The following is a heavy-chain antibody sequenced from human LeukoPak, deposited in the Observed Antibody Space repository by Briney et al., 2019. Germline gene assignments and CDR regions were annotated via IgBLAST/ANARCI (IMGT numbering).Heavy chain of an antibody. CDR3: ARVGVLRFLKDPWFDP. CDR1: GGTFSSYT. D-gene: IGHD3-3*01. Sequence: SVKVACKASGGTFSSYTISWVRQAPGQGLEWMGRIIPILGIANYAQKFQGRVTITADKSTSTAYMELSSLRSEDTAVYYCARVGVLRFLKDPWFDPWGQGTLVTVSS. J-gene: IGHJ5*02. V-gene: IGHV1-69*02. CDR2: IIPILGIA.